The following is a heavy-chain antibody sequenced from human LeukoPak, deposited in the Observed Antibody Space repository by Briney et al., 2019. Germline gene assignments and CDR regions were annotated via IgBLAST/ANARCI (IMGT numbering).Heavy chain of an antibody. CDR3: AKSVTPAIVVFDY. D-gene: IGHD2-15*01. CDR1: GFTFSSYW. J-gene: IGHJ4*02. Sequence: GGSLRLSCAASGFTFSSYWMHWVRQAPGKGLVWVSRINSDGSSTSYADSVKGRFTISRDNAKNTLYLQMNSLRAEDTAVYYCAKSVTPAIVVFDYWGQGTLVTVSS. V-gene: IGHV3-74*01. CDR2: INSDGSST.